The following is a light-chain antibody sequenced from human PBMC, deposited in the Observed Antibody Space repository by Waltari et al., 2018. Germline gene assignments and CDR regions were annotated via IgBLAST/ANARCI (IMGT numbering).Light chain of an antibody. CDR2: GAS. CDR3: QQYYDGPRT. J-gene: IGKJ1*01. CDR1: HDISNS. V-gene: IGKV1-NL1*01. Sequence: DIQMTQSPSSLSASFGDRVTSTCRASHDISNSLAWYQQKLGRAPKLLLHGASRLESGVPSRFSGRGSGTDYTLTISSLQPEDFATYYCQQYYDGPRTFGQGTKVELK.